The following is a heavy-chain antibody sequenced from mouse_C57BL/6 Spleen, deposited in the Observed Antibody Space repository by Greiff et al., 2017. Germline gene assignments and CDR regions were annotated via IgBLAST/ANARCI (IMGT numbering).Heavy chain of an antibody. V-gene: IGHV1-76*01. Sequence: QVQLQQSGAELVRPGASVKLSCKASGYTFTDYYINWVKQRPGQGLEWIARIYPGSGNTYYNEKFKGKATLTAEKSSSTAYMQLSSLTSEDSAVYFCARDSSDFDYWGQGTTLTVSS. D-gene: IGHD3-2*02. CDR2: IYPGSGNT. J-gene: IGHJ2*01. CDR1: GYTFTDYY. CDR3: ARDSSDFDY.